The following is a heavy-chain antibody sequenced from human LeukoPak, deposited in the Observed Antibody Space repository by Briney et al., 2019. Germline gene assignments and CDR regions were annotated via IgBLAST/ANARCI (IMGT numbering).Heavy chain of an antibody. CDR2: INSDGSST. CDR1: GFTLSSYW. Sequence: PGGSLRLSCAASGFTLSSYWMHWVRHAPGKGLVWVSRINSDGSSTIYADSVKGRFTLYRDNSKNTLYLQMNSLRAEDTAVYYCAKEYCISTSCYPFLYYYYMDVWGKGTTVTVAS. D-gene: IGHD2-2*01. J-gene: IGHJ6*03. V-gene: IGHV3-74*01. CDR3: AKEYCISTSCYPFLYYYYMDV.